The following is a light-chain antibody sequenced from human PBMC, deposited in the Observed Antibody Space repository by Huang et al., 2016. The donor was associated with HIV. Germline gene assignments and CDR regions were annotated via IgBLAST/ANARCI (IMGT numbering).Light chain of an antibody. J-gene: IGKJ4*01. CDR3: QQYGSSLRT. CDR2: GAS. V-gene: IGKV3-20*01. Sequence: EIVLTQSPGTLSLSPGERATLSCRASQSVSRSYLAWYQQKPGKAPRLLIYGASSRATGIPYRFSGSGSGTDFTLTSSRLEPEDFAVYYCQQYGSSLRTFGGGTKVEIK. CDR1: QSVSRSY.